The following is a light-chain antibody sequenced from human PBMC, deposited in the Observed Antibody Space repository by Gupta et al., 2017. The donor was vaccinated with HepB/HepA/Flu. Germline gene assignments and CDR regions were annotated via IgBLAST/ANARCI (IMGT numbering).Light chain of an antibody. CDR3: QQRSNWPPKIT. CDR1: QSVSSY. Sequence: EIVLTQSPATLSLSPGERATLSCRASQSVSSYLAWYQQKPGQAPRLLIYDASNRATGITARFSGSGAGTDFTLTISSREPEDFAVYYCQQRSNWPPKITFGHGTKVDIK. J-gene: IGKJ3*01. V-gene: IGKV3-11*01. CDR2: DAS.